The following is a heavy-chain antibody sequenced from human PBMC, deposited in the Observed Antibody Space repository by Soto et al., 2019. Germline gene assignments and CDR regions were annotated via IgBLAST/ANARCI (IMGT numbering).Heavy chain of an antibody. V-gene: IGHV1-46*03. CDR1: GYTFTSYY. D-gene: IGHD2-2*01. J-gene: IGHJ4*02. CDR2: INPSGGDI. CDR3: GRDGGYQRFDF. Sequence: QVQLVQSGAEVKKPGASVKVSCKASGYTFTSYYIHWVRQAPRQGLEWMGIINPSGGDITYAQKFQGRVTMTRDTSTSTVYMELSSLRSEDTAVYYCGRDGGYQRFDFWGQGALVTVSS.